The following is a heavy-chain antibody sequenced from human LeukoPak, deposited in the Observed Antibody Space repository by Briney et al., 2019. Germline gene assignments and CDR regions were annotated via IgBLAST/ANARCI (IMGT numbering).Heavy chain of an antibody. CDR2: VNSDGNSS. Sequence: GGSLRLSCAASGFTFSDYWMYWVRQAPGKGLVWVSRVNSDGNSSSYADSVKGRFTISRDNAKNSLYLQMNSLRAEDTAVYYCASRPDYYDSSGYYYFDYWGQGTLVTVSS. CDR3: ASRPDYYDSSGYYYFDY. J-gene: IGHJ4*02. CDR1: GFTFSDYW. D-gene: IGHD3-22*01. V-gene: IGHV3-74*01.